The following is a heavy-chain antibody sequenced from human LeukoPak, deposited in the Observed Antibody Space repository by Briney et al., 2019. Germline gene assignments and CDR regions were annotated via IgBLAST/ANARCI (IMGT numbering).Heavy chain of an antibody. CDR3: ARGEYSSGSYSDWYFDL. D-gene: IGHD3-10*01. J-gene: IGHJ2*01. Sequence: GGSLRLSCAASGFTFSSYSMNWVRQAPGKGLEWVSSISSSSSYIYYADSVKGRFTISRDNAKNSLYLQMNSLRAEDTAVYYCARGEYSSGSYSDWYFDLWGRGTLVTVSS. CDR1: GFTFSSYS. V-gene: IGHV3-21*01. CDR2: ISSSSSYI.